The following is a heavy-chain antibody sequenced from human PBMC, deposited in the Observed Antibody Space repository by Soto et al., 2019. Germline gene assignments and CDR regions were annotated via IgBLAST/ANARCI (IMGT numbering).Heavy chain of an antibody. V-gene: IGHV2-26*01. CDR3: ARRHLAVAVSPWFDP. CDR1: GLSITDSEMG. D-gene: IGHD6-19*01. Sequence: QVTLKESGPVLVKPTETLTLRCTVSGLSITDSEMGVSWIRQPPGQPLEWLAHIDSSGEKSYRTFLKSRPAISKDTSKSQKVLTMTNMDPADTATYYCARRHLAVAVSPWFDPWGQGITATVSS. J-gene: IGHJ5*02. CDR2: IDSSGEK.